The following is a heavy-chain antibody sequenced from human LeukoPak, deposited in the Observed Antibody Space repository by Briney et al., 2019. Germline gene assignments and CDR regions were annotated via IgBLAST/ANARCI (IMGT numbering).Heavy chain of an antibody. J-gene: IGHJ4*02. CDR2: IYTSGST. CDR3: ARGRFAELLFNI. CDR1: GGSIISGSYY. Sequence: PSETLSLTCTVSGGSIISGSYYWSWIRQPAGKGLEWIGRIYTSGSTNYNPSLKSRVTISVDTSNNQFSLRSTSATAADTAMYYCARGRFAELLFNIWGQGTLVTVSS. D-gene: IGHD3-10*01. V-gene: IGHV4-61*02.